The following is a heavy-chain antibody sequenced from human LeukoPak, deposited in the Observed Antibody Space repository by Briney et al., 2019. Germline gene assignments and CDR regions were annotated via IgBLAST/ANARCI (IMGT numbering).Heavy chain of an antibody. V-gene: IGHV4-30-4*01. CDR1: GGSISRGDYY. Sequence: PSETLSLTCTVSGGSISRGDYYWGWIRQPPGKGLEWIGYIYYSGSTYYNPSLKSRVTISVDTSKNQFSLKLSSVTAADTAVYYCARDLAYCGGDCYSTHYWYFDLWGRGTLVTVSS. J-gene: IGHJ2*01. CDR3: ARDLAYCGGDCYSTHYWYFDL. D-gene: IGHD2-21*02. CDR2: IYYSGST.